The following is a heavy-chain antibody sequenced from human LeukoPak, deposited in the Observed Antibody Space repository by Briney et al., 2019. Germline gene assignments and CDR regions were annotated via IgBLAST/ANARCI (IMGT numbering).Heavy chain of an antibody. V-gene: IGHV1-69*01. J-gene: IGHJ6*02. CDR1: GGTFSSYA. D-gene: IGHD3-22*01. CDR3: ARISYDSSGYYSYYYYYYGMDV. CDR2: INPIFGTA. Sequence: SVKVSCKASGGTFSSYAISWVRQAPGQGLEWMGGINPIFGTANYAQKFQGRVTITADESTSTAYMELSSLRSEDTAVYYCARISYDSSGYYSYYYYYYGMDVWGQGTTVTVSS.